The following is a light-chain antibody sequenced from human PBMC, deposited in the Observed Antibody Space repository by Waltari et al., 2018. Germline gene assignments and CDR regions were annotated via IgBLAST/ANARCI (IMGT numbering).Light chain of an antibody. CDR2: GAS. CDR3: QQYSSLPLT. J-gene: IGKJ3*01. Sequence: EIVLTQSPGTLSLSPGERATLSCRASQSISSTYLAWYQQKPGQAPRLLIYGASRRATGIPDRFSGSGSGTDFTLSISRLEPEDFAVYYCQQYSSLPLTFGPGTKVDLK. V-gene: IGKV3-20*01. CDR1: QSISSTY.